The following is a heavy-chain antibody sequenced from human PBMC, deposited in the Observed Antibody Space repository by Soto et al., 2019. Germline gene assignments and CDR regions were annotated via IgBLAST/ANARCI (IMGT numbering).Heavy chain of an antibody. Sequence: SGPTLLNPTQTLTLTCTFSGFSLSTSGVGVGWIRQPPGKALEWLALIYWDDDKRYSPSLKSRLTITKDTSKNQVVLTMTNMDPVDTATYYCVQSRCGGDCLQSYSSHSYYGLDVWGQGTTVTVSS. V-gene: IGHV2-5*02. D-gene: IGHD2-21*01. CDR3: VQSRCGGDCLQSYSSHSYYGLDV. CDR1: GFSLSTSGVG. J-gene: IGHJ6*02. CDR2: IYWDDDK.